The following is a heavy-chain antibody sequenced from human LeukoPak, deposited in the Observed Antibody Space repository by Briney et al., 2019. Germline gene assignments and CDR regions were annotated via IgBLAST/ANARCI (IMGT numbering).Heavy chain of an antibody. CDR3: AREVYYGSDWFDP. CDR1: GLTFSSYS. D-gene: IGHD3-10*01. Sequence: GGCLRLSCAASGLTFSSYSMNWVRQAPGKGLEWVSYISSSGSTIYYADSVKGRFTISRDNAKNSLYLQMNSLRAEDTAVYYCAREVYYGSDWFDPWGQGTLVTVSS. V-gene: IGHV3-48*04. J-gene: IGHJ5*02. CDR2: ISSSGSTI.